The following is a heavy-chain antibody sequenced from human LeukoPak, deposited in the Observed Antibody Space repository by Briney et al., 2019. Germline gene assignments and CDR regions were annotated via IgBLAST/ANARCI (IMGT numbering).Heavy chain of an antibody. V-gene: IGHV3-7*04. CDR1: GFTFSNFW. J-gene: IGHJ4*02. CDR2: IKEDGSDT. D-gene: IGHD2-21*02. CDR3: ARDQWRLFDY. Sequence: GGSLGLPFAAPGFTFSNFWMGWVRQAPGKGLEWVANIKEDGSDTYFVDSVRGRFTISRDNAKNLLFLHMNSLRGEDTAVYYCARDQWRLFDYWGQGTLVTVSS.